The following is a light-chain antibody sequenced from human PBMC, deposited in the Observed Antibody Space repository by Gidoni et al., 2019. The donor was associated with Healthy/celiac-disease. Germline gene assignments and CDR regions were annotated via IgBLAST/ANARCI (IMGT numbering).Light chain of an antibody. Sequence: SSELTQDPAVSVAFGQTVRITCQGDSLRSYYASWYQQKPGQAPVLVIYGKNNRPSGIPDRFSGSSSGNTASLTITGAQAEDEADYYCNSGDSSGNHWVFGGGTKLTVL. J-gene: IGLJ3*02. CDR2: GKN. CDR3: NSGDSSGNHWV. V-gene: IGLV3-19*01. CDR1: SLRSYY.